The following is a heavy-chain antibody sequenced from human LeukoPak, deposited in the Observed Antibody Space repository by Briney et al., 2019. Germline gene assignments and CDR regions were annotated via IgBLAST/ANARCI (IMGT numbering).Heavy chain of an antibody. Sequence: ASAKVSCKASGYTFTSYGISWVRQAPGQGLEWMGWISAYNGNTNYAQKLQGRVTMTTDTSTSTAYMELRSLRSDDTAVYYCARGRRGYYYDSSGYYHFDYWGQGTPVTVSS. CDR3: ARGRRGYYYDSSGYYHFDY. V-gene: IGHV1-18*01. CDR1: GYTFTSYG. J-gene: IGHJ4*02. D-gene: IGHD3-22*01. CDR2: ISAYNGNT.